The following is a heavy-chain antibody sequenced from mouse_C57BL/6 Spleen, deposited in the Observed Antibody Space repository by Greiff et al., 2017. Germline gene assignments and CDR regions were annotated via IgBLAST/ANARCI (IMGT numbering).Heavy chain of an antibody. D-gene: IGHD1-2*01. Sequence: QVQLQQPGAELVMPGASVKLSCKASGYTFTSYWMHWVKQRPGQGLEWIGEIDPSDSYTNYNQKFKGKSTLTVDKSSSTAYMQLSSLTSEDSAVYYCARSTTASPPWFAYWGQGTLDTVSA. V-gene: IGHV1-69*01. CDR1: GYTFTSYW. CDR3: ARSTTASPPWFAY. CDR2: IDPSDSYT. J-gene: IGHJ3*01.